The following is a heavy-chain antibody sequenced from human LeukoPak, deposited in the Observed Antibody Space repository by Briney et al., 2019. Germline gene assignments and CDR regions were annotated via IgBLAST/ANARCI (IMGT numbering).Heavy chain of an antibody. Sequence: GGSLRLSCSASGFTFSSYEMMWVRQAPGKGLEWVSYISSSGSTIYYADSVKGRFTISRDNAKNSLYLQMNSLRAEDTAVYYCARSRYYDSSAYYYSFDCWGQGTLVTVSS. D-gene: IGHD3-22*01. CDR3: ARSRYYDSSAYYYSFDC. J-gene: IGHJ4*02. CDR2: ISSSGSTI. V-gene: IGHV3-48*03. CDR1: GFTFSSYE.